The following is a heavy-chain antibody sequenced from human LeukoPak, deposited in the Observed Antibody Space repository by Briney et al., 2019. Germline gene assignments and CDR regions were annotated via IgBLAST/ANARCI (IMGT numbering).Heavy chain of an antibody. CDR3: VRGTPTPGMGY. J-gene: IGHJ4*02. V-gene: IGHV7-4-1*02. Sequence: AASVKVSCKASGYPFSAHFLNWVRQAPGQGLEWMGNIDTTTGNPRYAQDFTGRFVFSLDTSVSTAYLQITSLKADDTAAYYCVRGTPTPGMGYWGQGTQVTVSS. D-gene: IGHD3-10*01. CDR2: IDTTTGNP. CDR1: GYPFSAHF.